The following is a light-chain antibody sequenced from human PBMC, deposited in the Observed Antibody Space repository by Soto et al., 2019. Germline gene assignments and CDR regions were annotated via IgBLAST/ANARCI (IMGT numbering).Light chain of an antibody. V-gene: IGLV2-14*01. CDR1: SSDVGAYDY. J-gene: IGLJ1*01. CDR3: SSYTSSNTLV. CDR2: EVS. Sequence: QSALTQPASVSGSPGQSITISCTGTSSDVGAYDYVSWFQQHPGKAPKLIIYEVSYRPSGISNRFSGSKSGNTASLTISGLQAEDEADYYCSSYTSSNTLVFGTGTKLTVL.